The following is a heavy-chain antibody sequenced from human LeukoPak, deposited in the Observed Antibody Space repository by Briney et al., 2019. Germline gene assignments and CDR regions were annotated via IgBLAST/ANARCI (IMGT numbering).Heavy chain of an antibody. Sequence: GRSLRLSCAASGFTFSSYGIHWVRQAPGKGLEWVAIILYDGSKKYYADSVKGRFTISRDNSKNTLYLQMNSLRPEDTAVFYCVRELYNYGMDVWGQGTTVTV. CDR2: ILYDGSKK. CDR3: VRELYNYGMDV. V-gene: IGHV3-30*03. CDR1: GFTFSSYG. J-gene: IGHJ6*02.